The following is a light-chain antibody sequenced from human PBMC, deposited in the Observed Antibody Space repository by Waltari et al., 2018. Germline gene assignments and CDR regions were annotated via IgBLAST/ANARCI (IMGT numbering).Light chain of an antibody. J-gene: IGLJ1*01. V-gene: IGLV3-10*01. CDR1: ELPRQY. Sequence: YELTQPPSLSVSPGQTARITCSGHELPRQYAYWFPQKSGQAPRLVMYEDTKRPSGIPERFSGSSSGTVATLTITGAQVDDEADYYCYSSDSTGLRVFGGGTTVVVL. CDR2: EDT. CDR3: YSSDSTGLRV.